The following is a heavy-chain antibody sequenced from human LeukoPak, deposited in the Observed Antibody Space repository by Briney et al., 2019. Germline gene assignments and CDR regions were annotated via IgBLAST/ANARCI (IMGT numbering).Heavy chain of an antibody. CDR2: IKQDGRES. CDR1: GFTLSSYW. D-gene: IGHD2-21*02. V-gene: IGHV3-7*03. CDR3: ARDQIYCGGDCYSNYYYYYGMDV. Sequence: GGSLRLSCAASGFTLSSYWMSWVRQAPGKGREWVANIKQDGRESNDVDSVKGRFTISRDNSKNTLYLQMNSLRAEDTAVYYCARDQIYCGGDCYSNYYYYYGMDVWGQGTTVTVSS. J-gene: IGHJ6*02.